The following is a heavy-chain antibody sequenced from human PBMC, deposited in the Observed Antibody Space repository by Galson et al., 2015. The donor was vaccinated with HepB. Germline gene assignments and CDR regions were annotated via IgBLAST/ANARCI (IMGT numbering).Heavy chain of an antibody. V-gene: IGHV3-23*01. D-gene: IGHD3-22*01. J-gene: IGHJ4*02. Sequence: SLRLSCAASGFTFNYHAMNWVRQAPGKGLEWVASISGSGGSTYYADSVKGRFTVSRDNSLDTVDLQMDSLRVDDTAVYYCAKNYLPYYDRRGSYSDLYYFDYWGQGTLVTVSS. CDR3: AKNYLPYYDRRGSYSDLYYFDY. CDR2: ISGSGGST. CDR1: GFTFNYHA.